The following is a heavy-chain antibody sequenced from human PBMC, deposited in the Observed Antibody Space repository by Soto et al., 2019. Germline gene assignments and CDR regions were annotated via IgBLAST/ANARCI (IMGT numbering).Heavy chain of an antibody. CDR3: ARGNFWSCYNVNDAFDI. CDR2: IYDSGLT. Sequence: QVQLQESGPGLVKPSETLSLTCTVSGGSITSYYWGWIRQPPGKGLEWLGYIYDSGLTKYTPSHKSLPTMSVDTAKNQFSQKLNSVTAADTAVYYRARGNFWSCYNVNDAFDIWGQGTMVTVSS. CDR1: GGSITSYY. D-gene: IGHD3-3*01. J-gene: IGHJ3*02. V-gene: IGHV4-59*01.